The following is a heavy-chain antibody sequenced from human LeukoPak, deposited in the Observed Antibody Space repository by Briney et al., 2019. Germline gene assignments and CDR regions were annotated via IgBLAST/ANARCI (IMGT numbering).Heavy chain of an antibody. CDR1: GYSFTSYW. D-gene: IGHD4-11*01. V-gene: IGHV5-10-1*01. CDR2: IDPSDSYT. Sequence: GESLRISCKGSGYSFTSYWISWVRQMPGKGLEWMGRIDPSDSYTNYSPSFQGHVTISADKSISTAYLQWSSLRASDTAMYHCARTLTTDIDYWGQGTLVTVSS. J-gene: IGHJ4*02. CDR3: ARTLTTDIDY.